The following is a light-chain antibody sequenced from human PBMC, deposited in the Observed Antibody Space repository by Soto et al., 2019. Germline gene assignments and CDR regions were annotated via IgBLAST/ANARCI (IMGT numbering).Light chain of an antibody. CDR3: SSYRRGSTYV. CDR1: RRDVGGYNY. CDR2: DVT. J-gene: IGLJ1*01. Sequence: SAPTQPASLSGAPGQSITVSCPGTRRDVGGYNYVSWYQQHPGKAPRLMIYDVTNRPSGVSNRFSGSKSGNTASLTISGLQAEDEADYYCSSYRRGSTYVFGTGTKATVL. V-gene: IGLV2-14*01.